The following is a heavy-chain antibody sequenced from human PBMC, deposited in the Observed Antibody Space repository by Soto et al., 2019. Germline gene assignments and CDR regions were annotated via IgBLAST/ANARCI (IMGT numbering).Heavy chain of an antibody. CDR3: ARETDNEWYFDV. V-gene: IGHV4-4*02. CDR1: GASMSSPHW. Sequence: QVQLQESGPGLVKPSETLSLTCAVSGASMSSPHWWSWVRQSPGKGPEWIGDIYQSGITNYNPSLKSRVTISLDKSKNEFSLRLTSVTAADTAVYFCARETDNEWYFDVWGRGALVTVSS. J-gene: IGHJ2*01. CDR2: IYQSGIT.